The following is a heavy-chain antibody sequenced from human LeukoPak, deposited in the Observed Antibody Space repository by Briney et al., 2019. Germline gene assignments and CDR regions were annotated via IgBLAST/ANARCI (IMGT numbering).Heavy chain of an antibody. CDR1: GYTFTGYY. D-gene: IGHD4-17*01. V-gene: IGHV1-2*02. J-gene: IGHJ6*03. Sequence: GASVKVSCKASGYTFTGYYMHWVRRAPGQGLEWMGWINPNSSGTNYAQKFQGRVTMTRDTSISTAYMELSRLRSDDTAVYYCARVGISTVMYYYYMDVWGKGTTVTVSS. CDR2: INPNSSGT. CDR3: ARVGISTVMYYYYMDV.